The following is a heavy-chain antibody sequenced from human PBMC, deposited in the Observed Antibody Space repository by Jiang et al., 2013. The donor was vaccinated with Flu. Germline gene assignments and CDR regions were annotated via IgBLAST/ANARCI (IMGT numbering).Heavy chain of an antibody. CDR3: ARATKLDYGDYGWFDP. CDR1: GDSVSSNSAA. V-gene: IGHV6-1*01. D-gene: IGHD4-17*01. Sequence: QTLSLTCAISGDSVSSNSAAWNWIRQSPSRGLEWLGRTYYRSKWYNDYAVSVKSRITINPDTSKNQFSLQLNSVTPEDTAVYYCARATKLDYGDYGWFDPWGQGTLVTVSS. J-gene: IGHJ5*02. CDR2: TYYRSKWYN.